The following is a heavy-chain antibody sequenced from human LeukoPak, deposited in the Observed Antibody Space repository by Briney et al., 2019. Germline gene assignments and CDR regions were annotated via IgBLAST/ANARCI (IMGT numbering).Heavy chain of an antibody. J-gene: IGHJ5*02. CDR1: GFTLSSYW. V-gene: IGHV3-74*01. D-gene: IGHD1-26*01. CDR2: ISSDGSST. CDR3: ARDRGLNWFDP. Sequence: GSLRLSCAASGFTLSSYWMHWVRQAPGKGLVWVSRISSDGSSTSYADSVKGRFTISRDNAENTLYLQMNSLRVEDTAVYYCARDRGLNWFDPWGQGTLVTVSS.